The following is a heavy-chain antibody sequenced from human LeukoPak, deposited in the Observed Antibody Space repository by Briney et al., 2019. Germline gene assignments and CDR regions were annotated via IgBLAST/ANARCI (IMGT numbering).Heavy chain of an antibody. V-gene: IGHV4-31*03. D-gene: IGHD5-24*01. CDR3: AREGMATKGPNWYFDL. CDR1: GGSISSGGYY. J-gene: IGHJ2*01. CDR2: IYYSGST. Sequence: SETLSLTCTVSGGSISSGGYYWSWIRQHPGKGLEWIGYIYYSGSTYYNPSLKSRVTISVDTSKNQFSLKLSSVTAADTAVYYCAREGMATKGPNWYFDLWGRGTLVTVSS.